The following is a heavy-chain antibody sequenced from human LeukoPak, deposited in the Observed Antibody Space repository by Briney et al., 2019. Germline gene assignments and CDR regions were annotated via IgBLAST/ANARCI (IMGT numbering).Heavy chain of an antibody. D-gene: IGHD3-3*01. J-gene: IGHJ4*02. CDR3: ARDLGSGYWDGFDY. Sequence: GASVKVSCKASGGTFSSYAISWVRQAPGQGLEWMGWINPNSGGTNYAQDFQGRVTMTRDTSISTAYMELSRLRSDDTAVYYCARDLGSGYWDGFDYWGQGSLVTVSS. V-gene: IGHV1-2*02. CDR1: GGTFSSYA. CDR2: INPNSGGT.